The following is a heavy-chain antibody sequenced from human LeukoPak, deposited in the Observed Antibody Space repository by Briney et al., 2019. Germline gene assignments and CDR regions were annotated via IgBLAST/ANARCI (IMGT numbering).Heavy chain of an antibody. CDR2: INPNSGGT. Sequence: ASVKVSCKASGYTFTGYYMHWVRQAPGQGLEWMGWINPNSGGTNYAQKFQGRVTMTRDTSISTAYMEVSRPRSDDTAVYYCARREEGSGSYSTYWGQGTLVTVSS. CDR3: ARREEGSGSYSTY. J-gene: IGHJ4*02. CDR1: GYTFTGYY. D-gene: IGHD1-26*01. V-gene: IGHV1-2*02.